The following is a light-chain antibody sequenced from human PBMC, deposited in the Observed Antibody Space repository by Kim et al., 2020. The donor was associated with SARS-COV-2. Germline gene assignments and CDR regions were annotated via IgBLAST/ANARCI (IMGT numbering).Light chain of an antibody. CDR3: SSYTSSDTGV. CDR2: DVS. CDR1: SSDIGTYNY. V-gene: IGLV2-14*03. J-gene: IGLJ2*01. Sequence: QSALTQPASVSGPPGQSITISCTGTSSDIGTYNYVSWYQQHPGKVPKLIIFDVSNRPSGVSNRFSGSKSGNMASLTISGLQAEDEADYYCSSYTSSDTGVFGGGTQLTVL.